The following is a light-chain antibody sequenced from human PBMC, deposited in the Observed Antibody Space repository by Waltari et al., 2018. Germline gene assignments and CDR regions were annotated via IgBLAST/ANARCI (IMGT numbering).Light chain of an antibody. CDR1: QSVSGN. CDR3: HQYDNWPFT. CDR2: GVS. V-gene: IGKV3-15*01. J-gene: IGKJ2*01. Sequence: EIVLLQSPATLSVSPGGRATLSCRASQSVSGNLAWYQQKPGQPPILLVYGVSTRAIGVPARFSGSGSGTDFTLIISSLQSEDFADYYCHQYDNWPFTFGRGTKLEI.